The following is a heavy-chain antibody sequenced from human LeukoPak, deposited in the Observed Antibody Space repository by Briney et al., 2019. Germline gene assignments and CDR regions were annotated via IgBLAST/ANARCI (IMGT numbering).Heavy chain of an antibody. CDR2: ISNSGSTI. V-gene: IGHV3-48*03. CDR3: ARADNWNTYYYGMDV. Sequence: GGSLRLSCAASGFTFSSYEMNWVRQAPGKGLEWVSYISNSGSTIYYADSVKGRFTISRDTAKNSLYLQMNSLRAEDTAVYYCARADNWNTYYYGMDVWGQGTTVAVSS. D-gene: IGHD1/OR15-1a*01. J-gene: IGHJ6*02. CDR1: GFTFSSYE.